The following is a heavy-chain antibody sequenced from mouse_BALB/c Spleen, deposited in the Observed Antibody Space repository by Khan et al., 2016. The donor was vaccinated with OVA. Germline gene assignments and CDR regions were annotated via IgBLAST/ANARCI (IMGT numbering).Heavy chain of an antibody. CDR1: GFSLTSYG. CDR3: ARYYGNYGWYFDV. D-gene: IGHD2-1*01. CDR2: IWTGGST. V-gene: IGHV2-9*02. Sequence: QVQLQQSGPGLVAPSQSLSITCTVSGFSLTSYGVHWVRQPPGTGLEWLGVIWTGGSTNYNSALMSRVSISKDNSKSQVFLKMNSLQTDDTAMYYCARYYGNYGWYFDVWGAGTTVTVSS. J-gene: IGHJ1*01.